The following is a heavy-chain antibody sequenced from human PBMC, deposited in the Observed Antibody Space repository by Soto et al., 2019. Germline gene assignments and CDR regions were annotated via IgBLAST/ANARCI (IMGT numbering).Heavy chain of an antibody. CDR3: ARDRREIDAFDI. V-gene: IGHV3-23*01. D-gene: IGHD1-26*01. J-gene: IGHJ3*02. CDR1: GFTFRSYG. Sequence: EVQLLESGGGLVQPGGSLRLSCAASGFTFRSYGMSWVRQAPGKGLEWVSAISGSGETTYNADSVKGRFTNSRDNSKNTLYLQMNSLRAEDTAVYYCARDRREIDAFDIWGQGTMVTVSS. CDR2: ISGSGETT.